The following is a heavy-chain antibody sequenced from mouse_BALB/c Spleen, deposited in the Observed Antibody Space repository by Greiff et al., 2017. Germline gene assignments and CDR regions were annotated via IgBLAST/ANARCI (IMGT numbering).Heavy chain of an antibody. CDR3: ARHDDGYYVRFAY. D-gene: IGHD2-3*01. CDR2: ISSGGGST. J-gene: IGHJ3*01. Sequence: DVHLVESGGGLVKSGGSLKLSCAASGFAFSSYDMSWVRQTPEKRLEWVAYISSGGGSTYYPDTVKGRFTISRDNAKNTLYLQMSSLKSEDTAMYYCARHDDGYYVRFAYWGQGTLVTVSA. V-gene: IGHV5-12-1*01. CDR1: GFAFSSYD.